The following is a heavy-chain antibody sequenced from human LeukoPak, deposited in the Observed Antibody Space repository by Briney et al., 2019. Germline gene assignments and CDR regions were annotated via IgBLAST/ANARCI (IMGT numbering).Heavy chain of an antibody. J-gene: IGHJ4*02. D-gene: IGHD6-19*01. CDR3: ATDSRVYSSGWSRALDY. V-gene: IGHV1-24*01. Sequence: PGRSLRLSCAASGFTFSSYAMHWVRQAPGKGLEWMGGFDPEDGETIYAQKFQGRVTMTEDTSTDTAYMELSSLRSEDTAVYYCATDSRVYSSGWSRALDYWGQGTLVTVSS. CDR1: GFTFSSYA. CDR2: FDPEDGET.